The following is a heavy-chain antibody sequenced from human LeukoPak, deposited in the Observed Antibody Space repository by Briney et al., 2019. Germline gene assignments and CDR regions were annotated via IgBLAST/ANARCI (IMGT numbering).Heavy chain of an antibody. CDR1: GFTVSSNY. J-gene: IGHJ4*02. CDR3: ARDDGGYGNDY. D-gene: IGHD4-17*01. CDR2: IYSGGST. Sequence: GGSLRLSCAASGFTVSSNYMSWVRQAPGKGLEWVSVIYSGGSTYYADSVKGRFTISRDNSKNTLYLQMNGLRAGDTAVYYCARDDGGYGNDYWGQGTLVTVSS. V-gene: IGHV3-66*01.